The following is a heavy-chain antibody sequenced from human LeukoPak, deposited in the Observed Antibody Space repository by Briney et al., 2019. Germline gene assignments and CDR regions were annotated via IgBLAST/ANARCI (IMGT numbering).Heavy chain of an antibody. Sequence: GGSLRLSCAASGFTFTSYRMSWVRQAPGKGREWVANKKRDGSDRYYADAVKGRFTISRDNAKSSLYLQMDSLRAEDTAVYYCARGSGTYSIYFDYWGQGTLITVSS. V-gene: IGHV3-7*01. J-gene: IGHJ4*02. CDR2: KKRDGSDR. CDR3: ARGSGTYSIYFDY. D-gene: IGHD3-10*01. CDR1: GFTFTSYR.